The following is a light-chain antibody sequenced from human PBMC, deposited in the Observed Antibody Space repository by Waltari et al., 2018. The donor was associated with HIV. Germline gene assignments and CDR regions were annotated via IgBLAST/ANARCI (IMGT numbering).Light chain of an antibody. Sequence: QSVLTQPPSASATPGQRVTISCSGTRSNIGSNFVFWYQQFPGTAPKLLMYKTNKGFSGVPDRFSGSKSGTSASLAISGLRSEDEAVYYGAAWDDSLRGHVVFGGGTNLTV. CDR1: RSNIGSNF. CDR2: KTN. V-gene: IGLV1-47*01. J-gene: IGLJ2*01. CDR3: AAWDDSLRGHVV.